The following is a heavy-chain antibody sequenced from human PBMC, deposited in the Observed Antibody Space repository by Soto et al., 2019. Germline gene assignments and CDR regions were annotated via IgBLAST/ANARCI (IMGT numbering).Heavy chain of an antibody. CDR1: GGSISRGGYY. D-gene: IGHD4-17*01. V-gene: IGHV4-31*03. J-gene: IGHJ6*01. Sequence: TSETLSLTYTVSGGSISRGGYYWSWIRQHPGKGLEWIGYIDYSGSTYYSPSLKSRVTISADTSKNQFSLKVNSVTAAATAVYHCARVSTEASQFYFFHSRG. CDR2: IDYSGST. CDR3: ARVSTEASQFYFFHS.